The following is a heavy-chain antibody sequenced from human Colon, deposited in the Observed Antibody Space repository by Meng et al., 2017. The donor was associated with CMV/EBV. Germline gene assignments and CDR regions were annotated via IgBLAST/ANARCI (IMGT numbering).Heavy chain of an antibody. J-gene: IGHJ4*02. Sequence: SEVTFRDAWMSWVRQAPGKGLEWVGRIKSKNDGGTTDYAAPVKGRFTISRDDSKNTLYLQMNSLKTEDTAMYYCTTDCRGGYCYGVYWGQGTLVTVSS. CDR2: IKSKNDGGTT. D-gene: IGHD2-21*02. V-gene: IGHV3-15*01. CDR1: EVTFRDAW. CDR3: TTDCRGGYCYGVY.